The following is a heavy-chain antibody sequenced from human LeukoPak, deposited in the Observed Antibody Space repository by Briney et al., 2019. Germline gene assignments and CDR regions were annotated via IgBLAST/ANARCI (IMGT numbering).Heavy chain of an antibody. CDR1: GYTFTSYD. CDR3: ARTTSLTRITMVRGFDSGMDV. D-gene: IGHD3-10*01. J-gene: IGHJ6*02. CDR2: MNPNSGNT. Sequence: ASVKVSCKASGYTFTSYDINWVRQATGQGLEWMGWMNPNSGNTGYAQKFQGRVTMTRNTSISTAYMELSSLRSEDTAVYYCARTTSLTRITMVRGFDSGMDVWGQGTTVTVSS. V-gene: IGHV1-8*01.